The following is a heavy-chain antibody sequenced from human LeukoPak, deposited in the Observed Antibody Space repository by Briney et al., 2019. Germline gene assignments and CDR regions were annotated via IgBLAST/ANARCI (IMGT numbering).Heavy chain of an antibody. Sequence: GASVKVSCKVSGYTLTGLSMHWVRQAPGKGREWMGGFDPEDCETIYAQKFQGRATMTEETSTDTDYMELSSMRSEATAVYYCKITYYDYWSGYWIDYWGQGTLVTVSS. CDR2: FDPEDCET. J-gene: IGHJ4*02. V-gene: IGHV1-24*01. CDR3: KITYYDYWSGYWIDY. D-gene: IGHD3-3*01. CDR1: GYTLTGLS.